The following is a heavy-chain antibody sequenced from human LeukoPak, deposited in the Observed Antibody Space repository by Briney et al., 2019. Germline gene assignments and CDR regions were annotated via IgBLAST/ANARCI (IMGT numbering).Heavy chain of an antibody. D-gene: IGHD3-3*01. CDR3: AREELRFLEWLLFDY. Sequence: SVKVSCKASGGTFSSYAIGWVQQAPGQGLEWIGGIIPIFGTANYAQKFQGRVTITADESTSTAYMELSSLRSEDTAVYYCAREELRFLEWLLFDYWGQGTLVTVSS. CDR2: IIPIFGTA. J-gene: IGHJ4*02. V-gene: IGHV1-69*01. CDR1: GGTFSSYA.